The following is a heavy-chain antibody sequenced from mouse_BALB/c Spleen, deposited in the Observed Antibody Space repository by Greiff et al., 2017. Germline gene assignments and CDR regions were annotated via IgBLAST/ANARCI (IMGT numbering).Heavy chain of an antibody. CDR3: AKEGLYGYVWFAY. D-gene: IGHD2-2*01. Sequence: VKLQESGPEVVRPGVSVKISCKGSGYTFTDYAMHWVKQSHAKSLEWIGVISTYNGNTNYNQKFKGKATMTVDKSSSTAYMELARLTSEDSAIYYCAKEGLYGYVWFAYWGQGTLVTVSA. J-gene: IGHJ3*01. CDR1: GYTFTDYA. CDR2: ISTYNGNT. V-gene: IGHV1-67*01.